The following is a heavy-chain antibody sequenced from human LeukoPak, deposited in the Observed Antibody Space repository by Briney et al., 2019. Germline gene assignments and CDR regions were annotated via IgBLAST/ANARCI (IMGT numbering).Heavy chain of an antibody. D-gene: IGHD7-27*01. J-gene: IGHJ4*02. CDR3: VRDLGHSRHYFEY. CDR2: ISQDGSET. Sequence: GSLRLSCAASGFTFNSFFLNWVRLTPGRELEWVACISQDGSETFYMDSVRGRFTISRDNTKNSLYLQMDSLRAEDTAVYFCVRDLGHSRHYFEYWGQGALVTVSS. CDR1: GFTFNSFF. V-gene: IGHV3-7*01.